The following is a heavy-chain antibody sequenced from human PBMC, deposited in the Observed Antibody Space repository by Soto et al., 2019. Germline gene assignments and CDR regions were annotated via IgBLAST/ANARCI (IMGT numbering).Heavy chain of an antibody. Sequence: EVQLLESGGGLVQPGGSLRLSCAASGFTFSSYAMSWVRQAPGKGLEWVSAISSSGGSTYYADSAKGRFTISRDNSKNSLYPQMTSLSAEDTAVYYCAIIQLPDIVVVQADIYGYWGQGTVVTVSS. CDR2: ISSSGGST. CDR3: AIIQLPDIVVVQADIYGY. D-gene: IGHD2-2*01. J-gene: IGHJ4*02. CDR1: GFTFSSYA. V-gene: IGHV3-23*01.